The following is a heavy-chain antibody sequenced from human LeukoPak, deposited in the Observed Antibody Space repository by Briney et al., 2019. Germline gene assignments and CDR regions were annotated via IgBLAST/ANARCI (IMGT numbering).Heavy chain of an antibody. Sequence: PSETLSLTCAVYGGSFSGYYWSWIRQPPGKGLEWIGEINHSGSTNYNPSLKSRVTLSVDTSKNQFSLELSSVTAADTAVYYCARGVYCSSTSCPDLDYWGQGTLVTVSS. J-gene: IGHJ4*02. CDR3: ARGVYCSSTSCPDLDY. CDR2: INHSGST. V-gene: IGHV4-34*01. CDR1: GGSFSGYY. D-gene: IGHD2-2*01.